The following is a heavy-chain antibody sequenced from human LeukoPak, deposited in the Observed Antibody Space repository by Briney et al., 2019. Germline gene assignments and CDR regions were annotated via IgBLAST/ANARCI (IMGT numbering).Heavy chain of an antibody. Sequence: ASVKVSCKASGYTFTSYGISWVRQAPGQGLEWMGWISAYNGNTNYAQKLQGRVTMTTDTSTSTAYMKLRSLRSDDTAVYYCARAPVKDIVVVPAAIPLGYWGQGTLVTVSS. V-gene: IGHV1-18*01. D-gene: IGHD2-2*01. CDR3: ARAPVKDIVVVPAAIPLGY. J-gene: IGHJ4*02. CDR2: ISAYNGNT. CDR1: GYTFTSYG.